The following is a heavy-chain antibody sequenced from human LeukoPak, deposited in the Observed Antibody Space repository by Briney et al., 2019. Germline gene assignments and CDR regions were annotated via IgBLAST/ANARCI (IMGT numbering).Heavy chain of an antibody. V-gene: IGHV3-9*01. Sequence: GGSLKLSCAASGFTLDDYAMHWVRQAPGKGLEWVSGISWNSGSIGYADSVKGRFTISRDNAKNSLYLQMNSLRAEDTALYYCAKALTYSSSGMAFDIWGQGTMVTVSS. D-gene: IGHD6-13*01. CDR2: ISWNSGSI. J-gene: IGHJ3*02. CDR3: AKALTYSSSGMAFDI. CDR1: GFTLDDYA.